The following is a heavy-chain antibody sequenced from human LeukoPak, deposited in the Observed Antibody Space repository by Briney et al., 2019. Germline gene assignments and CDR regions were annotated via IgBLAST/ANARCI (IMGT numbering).Heavy chain of an antibody. CDR1: GFTFSSHG. J-gene: IGHJ6*03. CDR2: ISPSGGIT. Sequence: PGGSLRLSCAASGFTFSSHGMNWVRQAPGKGLEWVSGISPSGGITYYTDSVKGRFTISRDNSKNTVSLQMNSLRAEDTAVYYCARNYYGSGSYQKPHYYYYYMDVWGKGTTVTISS. CDR3: ARNYYGSGSYQKPHYYYYYMDV. V-gene: IGHV3-23*01. D-gene: IGHD3-10*01.